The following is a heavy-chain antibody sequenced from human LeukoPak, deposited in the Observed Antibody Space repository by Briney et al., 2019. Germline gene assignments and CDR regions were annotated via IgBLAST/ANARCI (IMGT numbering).Heavy chain of an antibody. CDR1: GFTFSSYA. V-gene: IGHV3-30-3*01. D-gene: IGHD1-26*01. Sequence: GRSLRLSCAASGFTFSSYAMHWVRQAPGKGLEWVAVISYDGSNKYYADSVKGRFTISRDNSKNTLYLQMNSLRAEDTAVYYCARDLNGWEPRYYFDYWGQGTLVTVSS. CDR3: ARDLNGWEPRYYFDY. CDR2: ISYDGSNK. J-gene: IGHJ4*02.